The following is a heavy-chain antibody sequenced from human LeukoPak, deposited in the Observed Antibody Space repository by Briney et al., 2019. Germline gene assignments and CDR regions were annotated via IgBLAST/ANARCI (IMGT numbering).Heavy chain of an antibody. CDR2: INPSGGST. D-gene: IGHD3-22*01. CDR1: GYTFTSYY. J-gene: IGHJ4*02. V-gene: IGHV1-46*01. Sequence: ASVKVSCKASGYTFTSYYMHWVRQTPGQGLEWMGIINPSGGSTSYAQKFQGRVTMTRDTSTSTVYMELSSLRSEDMAVYYCARAPLTLDDSSGYYLLGDYWGQGTLVTVSS. CDR3: ARAPLTLDDSSGYYLLGDY.